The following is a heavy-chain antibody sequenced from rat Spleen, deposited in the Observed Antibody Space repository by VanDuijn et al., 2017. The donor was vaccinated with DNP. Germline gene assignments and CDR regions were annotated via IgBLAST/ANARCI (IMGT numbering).Heavy chain of an antibody. Sequence: EVQLVESGGGPVQPGRSLKLSCVASGFIFSNYWMTWIRQAPGKGLEWVASITNNGDGSYYSDSVKGRFSNARDNAKSTLYLQVNSLRSEDTATYYCTSNPHIRTAAPFDYWGQGVMVTVSS. D-gene: IGHD3-8*01. J-gene: IGHJ2*01. CDR3: TSNPHIRTAAPFDY. V-gene: IGHV5-31*01. CDR2: ITNNGDGS. CDR1: GFIFSNYW.